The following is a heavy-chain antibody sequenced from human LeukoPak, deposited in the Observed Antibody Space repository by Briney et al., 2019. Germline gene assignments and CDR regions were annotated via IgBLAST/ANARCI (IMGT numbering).Heavy chain of an antibody. D-gene: IGHD6-19*01. J-gene: IGHJ6*02. CDR2: IYYSGSP. CDR3: ARDRYSSGWYGGYYYYGMDV. V-gene: IGHV4-59*01. CDR1: GGSINSYY. Sequence: PSETLSLTCTVSGGSINSYYWNWIRQPPGKGLELIGYIYYSGSPTYNPSLKSRVTISVDTSKNQFSLKLSSVTAADTAVYYCARDRYSSGWYGGYYYYGMDVWGQGTTVTVSS.